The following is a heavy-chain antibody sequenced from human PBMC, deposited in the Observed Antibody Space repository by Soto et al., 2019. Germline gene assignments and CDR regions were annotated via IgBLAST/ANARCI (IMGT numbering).Heavy chain of an antibody. Sequence: SVKVSCKASGGTFSSYAISWVRQAPGQGLEWMGGIIPIFGTANYAQKFQGRVTITADKSTSTAYMELSSLRSEDTAVYYCARGVDPGIAVAGTRGWFDPWGQGTLVTVS. CDR2: IIPIFGTA. V-gene: IGHV1-69*06. D-gene: IGHD6-19*01. CDR1: GGTFSSYA. J-gene: IGHJ5*02. CDR3: ARGVDPGIAVAGTRGWFDP.